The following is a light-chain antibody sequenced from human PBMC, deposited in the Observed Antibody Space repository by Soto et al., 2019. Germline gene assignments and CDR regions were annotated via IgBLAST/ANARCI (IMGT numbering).Light chain of an antibody. CDR1: SSNIGSNS. CDR3: AAWDDSLNGLV. V-gene: IGLV1-44*01. CDR2: SNN. Sequence: QAVVTQPPSASGTPGQRVTISCSGSSSNIGSNSVIWYQQLPGTAPKLLIYSNNQRPSGVPDRFSGSKSGTSASLANSGLQSEDEADYYCAAWDDSLNGLVFGGGTKLTVL. J-gene: IGLJ3*02.